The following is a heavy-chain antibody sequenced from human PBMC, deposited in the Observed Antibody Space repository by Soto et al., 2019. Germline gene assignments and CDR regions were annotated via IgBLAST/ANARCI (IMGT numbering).Heavy chain of an antibody. CDR3: AKFSGRCYSCCSMDV. D-gene: IGHD1-26*01. J-gene: IGHJ6*03. CDR2: ISGSGRTS. Sequence: EVQLLESGGGLVQPGGSLRLSCAASGFTVGSYSMNWLRQAPGRGLECVSFISGSGRTSYDADSVKSRFTVSRDNSNNKMYRQMNTLRAEYTSVYYGAKFSGRCYSCCSMDVWGKGTTVTVSS. CDR1: GFTVGSYS. V-gene: IGHV3-23*01.